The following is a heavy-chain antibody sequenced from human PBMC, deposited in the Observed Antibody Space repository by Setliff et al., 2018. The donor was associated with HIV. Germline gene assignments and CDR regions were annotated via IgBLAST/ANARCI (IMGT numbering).Heavy chain of an antibody. Sequence: PSETLSLTCTVSGDSINSGDYYWSWIRQPPGKGLEWIGYIYHSGSTHYNPSLNSRVAFSVDTSKNQFSLELYSVTVADTAFYYCARADSSSWFFATFDIWGQGTMVTV. J-gene: IGHJ3*02. CDR1: GDSINSGDYY. V-gene: IGHV4-30-4*01. CDR2: IYHSGST. CDR3: ARADSSSWFFATFDI. D-gene: IGHD6-13*01.